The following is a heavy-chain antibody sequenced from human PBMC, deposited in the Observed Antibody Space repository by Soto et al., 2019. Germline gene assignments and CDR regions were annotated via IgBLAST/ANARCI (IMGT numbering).Heavy chain of an antibody. Sequence: QVQLVQSGAEVKKPGSSVKVSCKASGGTFGSYAISWVRQAPGQGLEWMGGIIPIPGTANYAQKFQGRVTIAADESTSTAYIEQGRLGSEDTAVYYCARSEGSSTSLEIYYYYYYGMDVWGQGTTVTVSS. V-gene: IGHV1-69*01. CDR2: IIPIPGTA. CDR3: ARSEGSSTSLEIYYYYYYGMDV. CDR1: GGTFGSYA. J-gene: IGHJ6*02. D-gene: IGHD2-2*01.